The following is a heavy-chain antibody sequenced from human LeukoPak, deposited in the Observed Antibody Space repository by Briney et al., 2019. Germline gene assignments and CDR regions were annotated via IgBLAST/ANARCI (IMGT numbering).Heavy chain of an antibody. CDR2: ISYDGSNK. Sequence: GGSLRLSCAASGFTFSSYAMHWVRQAPGKGLEWVAVISYDGSNKYYADSVKGRFTISRDNSENTLYLQMNSLRAEDTAVYYCARDKLQSGVWYYYYYGMDVWGQGTTVTVSS. V-gene: IGHV3-30*04. CDR1: GFTFSSYA. J-gene: IGHJ6*02. CDR3: ARDKLQSGVWYYYYYGMDV. D-gene: IGHD2-8*01.